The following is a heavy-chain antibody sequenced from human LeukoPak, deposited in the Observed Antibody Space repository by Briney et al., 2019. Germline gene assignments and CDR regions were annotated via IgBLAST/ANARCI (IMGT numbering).Heavy chain of an antibody. CDR3: ASEIVGATSWFDP. CDR2: IYYSGST. Sequence: SETLSLTCTVSGGSISSSSYYWGWIRQPPGKGLEWIGSIYYSGSTYYNPSLKSRVTISVDTSKNQFSLKLSSVTAADTAVYYRASEIVGATSWFDPWGQGTLVTVSS. V-gene: IGHV4-39*07. D-gene: IGHD1-26*01. J-gene: IGHJ5*02. CDR1: GGSISSSSYY.